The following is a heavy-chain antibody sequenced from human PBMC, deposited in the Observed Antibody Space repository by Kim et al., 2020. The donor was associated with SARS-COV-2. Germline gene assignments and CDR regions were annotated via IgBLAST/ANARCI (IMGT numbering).Heavy chain of an antibody. J-gene: IGHJ4*02. CDR2: IFYSGTT. D-gene: IGHD3-22*01. CDR3: VRDNPVITHFFDH. V-gene: IGHV4-30-4*01. CDR1: GVSINSGDYY. Sequence: SETLSLTCNVSGVSINSGDYYWSWLRQPPGKGPVWIGYIFYSGTTYYRSSLRSLVTISIDTAKNQFSLNLASVSAADTAVYFCVRDNPVITHFFDHWSQRILVTVS.